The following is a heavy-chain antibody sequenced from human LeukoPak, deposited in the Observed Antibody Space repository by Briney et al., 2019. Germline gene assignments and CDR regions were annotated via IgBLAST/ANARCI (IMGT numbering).Heavy chain of an antibody. CDR2: IRYDGSDK. CDR1: GFTFSSYG. Sequence: GGSLRLSCAASGFTFSSYGMHWVRQAPGKGLEWVAFIRYDGSDKYYADSVEGRFTISRDNSKNTLYLQMNSLRPEDTAVYYCAKAVGPGIVVADHWGQGTLVTVSS. V-gene: IGHV3-30*02. CDR3: AKAVGPGIVVADH. J-gene: IGHJ5*02. D-gene: IGHD3-22*01.